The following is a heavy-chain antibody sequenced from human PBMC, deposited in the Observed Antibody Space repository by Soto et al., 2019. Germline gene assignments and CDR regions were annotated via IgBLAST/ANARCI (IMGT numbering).Heavy chain of an antibody. D-gene: IGHD6-13*01. CDR2: IIPIFGTA. CDR1: GGTFSSYA. CDR3: AREAHWGIAAAGTGLYYFDY. V-gene: IGHV1-69*13. J-gene: IGHJ4*02. Sequence: ASVKVSCKASGGTFSSYAISWVRQAPGQGLEWMGGIIPIFGTANYAQKFQGRVTITADESTSTAYMELSSLRSEDTAVYYCAREAHWGIAAAGTGLYYFDYWGQGTLVTVS.